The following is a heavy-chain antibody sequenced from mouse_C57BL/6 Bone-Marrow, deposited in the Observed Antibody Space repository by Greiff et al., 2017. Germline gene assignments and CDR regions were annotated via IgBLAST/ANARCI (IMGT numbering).Heavy chain of an antibody. V-gene: IGHV1-66*01. D-gene: IGHD2-5*01. J-gene: IGHJ1*03. Sequence: QVQLQQSGPELVNPGASVKISCKASGYSFTSYYIHWVKQRPGQGLEWIGWIYPGSGNTKYNEKFKGKATLTADTSSSTAYMQLSSLTSEDSAVYYCASPSYCSNWYFDVWGTGTTVTVSS. CDR3: ASPSYCSNWYFDV. CDR2: IYPGSGNT. CDR1: GYSFTSYY.